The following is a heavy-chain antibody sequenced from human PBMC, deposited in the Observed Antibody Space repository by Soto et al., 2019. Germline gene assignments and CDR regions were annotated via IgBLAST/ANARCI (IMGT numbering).Heavy chain of an antibody. CDR3: TAEIFGVALDAFDI. CDR1: GFTFSNAW. CDR2: IKSKTDGGTT. J-gene: IGHJ3*02. Sequence: PGGSLRLCCAASGFTFSNAWMSWVRQAPRKGLEWVGRIKSKTDGGTTDYAAPVKGRFTISRDDSKNTLYLQMNSLKTEDTAVYYCTAEIFGVALDAFDIWGQGTMVTVSS. D-gene: IGHD3-3*01. V-gene: IGHV3-15*01.